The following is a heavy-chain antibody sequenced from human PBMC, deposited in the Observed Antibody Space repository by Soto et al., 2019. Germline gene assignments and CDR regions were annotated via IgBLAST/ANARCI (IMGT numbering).Heavy chain of an antibody. V-gene: IGHV3-23*01. CDR1: GFTFSSYA. CDR3: AKDKGLLGPGGLGY. Sequence: EVQLLESGGGLVQPGGSLRLSCAASGFTFSSYAMSWVRQAPGKGLEWVSAISGSGGSTYYADSVKGRFTISRDNSKNALYIQITSLRAGDRALYYWAKDKGLLGPGGLGYWGRGPLVTVSS. J-gene: IGHJ4*02. D-gene: IGHD3-10*01. CDR2: ISGSGGST.